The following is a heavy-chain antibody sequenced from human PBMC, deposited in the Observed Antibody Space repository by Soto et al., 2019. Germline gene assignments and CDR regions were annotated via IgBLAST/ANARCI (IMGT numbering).Heavy chain of an antibody. D-gene: IGHD3-3*01. Sequence: PGGSLRLSCAASGFTFSSYSMNWVRQAPGKGLEWVSSISSSSSYIYYADSVKGRFTISRDNAKNSLYLQMNSLRAEDTAVYYCARGREPSRTNFWSGYYTYYYYGMDVWGQGTTVTVSS. CDR2: ISSSSSYI. J-gene: IGHJ6*02. V-gene: IGHV3-21*01. CDR1: GFTFSSYS. CDR3: ARGREPSRTNFWSGYYTYYYYGMDV.